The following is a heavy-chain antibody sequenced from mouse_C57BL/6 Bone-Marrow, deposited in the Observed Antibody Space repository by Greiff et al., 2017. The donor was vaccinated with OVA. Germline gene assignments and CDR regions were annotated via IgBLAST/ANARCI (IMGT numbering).Heavy chain of an antibody. D-gene: IGHD2-1*01. CDR2: ISSGGDYI. CDR3: TSYLWYFDY. CDR1: GFTFSSYA. Sequence: DVMLVESGEGLVKPGGSLKLSCAASGFTFSSYAMSWVRQTPEKRLEWVAYISSGGDYIYYADTVKGRFTISRDNARNTLYLQMISLKSEDTAMYYCTSYLWYFDYWGQGTTLTVSS. V-gene: IGHV5-9-1*02. J-gene: IGHJ2*01.